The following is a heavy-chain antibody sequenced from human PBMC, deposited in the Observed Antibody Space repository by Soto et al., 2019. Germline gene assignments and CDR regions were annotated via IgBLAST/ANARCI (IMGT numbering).Heavy chain of an antibody. CDR2: ISYDGSNK. V-gene: IGHV3-30*18. Sequence: QVQLVESGGGVVQPGRSLRLSCAASGFTFSSYGMHWVRQAPGKGLEWVAVISYDGSNKYYADSVKGRFTISRDNSKNTLYLQMNSLRAEDTAVYYCAKDRYYYDSSGGLDYWGQGTLVTVSS. CDR3: AKDRYYYDSSGGLDY. D-gene: IGHD3-22*01. J-gene: IGHJ4*02. CDR1: GFTFSSYG.